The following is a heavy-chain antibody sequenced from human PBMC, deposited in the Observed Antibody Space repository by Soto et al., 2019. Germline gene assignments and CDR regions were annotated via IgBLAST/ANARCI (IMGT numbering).Heavy chain of an antibody. J-gene: IGHJ6*02. CDR1: GGSFSGYY. V-gene: IGHV4-34*01. CDR3: ASSSLYGMDV. Sequence: PSETLSLTCDMYGGSFSGYYWTWIRQPPGKGLEWIGEINHIGSTNYNPSLKSRVIIVIDTSKNQFSLKLSSVTAADTAVYYCASSSLYGMDVWGQGTTVTVSS. CDR2: INHIGST.